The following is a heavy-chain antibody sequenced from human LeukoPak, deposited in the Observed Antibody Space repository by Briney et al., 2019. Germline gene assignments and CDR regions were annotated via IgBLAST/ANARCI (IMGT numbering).Heavy chain of an antibody. J-gene: IGHJ4*02. D-gene: IGHD6-19*01. V-gene: IGHV4-39*01. CDR3: ARPISSGRAFDFDY. CDR2: IYYSGST. CDR1: GGSISGSSYY. Sequence: SETLSLTCTVSGGSISGSSYYWGWIRQPPGKGLEWIGSIYYSGSTYYNPSLKSRVTISVDTSKNQFSLKLSSVTAADTAVYYCARPISSGRAFDFDYWGQGTLVTVSS.